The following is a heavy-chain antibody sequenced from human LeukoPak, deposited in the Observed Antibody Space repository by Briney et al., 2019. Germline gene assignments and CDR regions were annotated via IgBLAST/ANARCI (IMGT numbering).Heavy chain of an antibody. V-gene: IGHV4-34*01. CDR1: GGSFSGYY. D-gene: IGHD2/OR15-2a*01. CDR3: ARGFHYLDY. J-gene: IGHJ4*02. CDR2: INHSGST. Sequence: SETLSLTCAVYGGSFSGYYWSWIRQPPGKGLEWIGEINHSGSTNYNPSLKSRVTISVDTSKNQFSLKLSSVTAADTAVYYCARGFHYLDYWGQGTLVTVSS.